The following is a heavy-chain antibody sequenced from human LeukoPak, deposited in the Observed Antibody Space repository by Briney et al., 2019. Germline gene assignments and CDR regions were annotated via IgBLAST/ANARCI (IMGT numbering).Heavy chain of an antibody. CDR3: ARAEGVLRYFDRLSPPFDY. J-gene: IGHJ4*02. CDR1: GYTFTGYY. Sequence: ASVKVSCKASGYTFTGYYMHWVRQAPGQGLEWMGWINPNSGGTNCAQKFQGRVTMTRDTSISTAYMELSRLRSDDTAVYYCARAEGVLRYFDRLSPPFDYWGQGTLVTVSS. D-gene: IGHD3-9*01. V-gene: IGHV1-2*02. CDR2: INPNSGGT.